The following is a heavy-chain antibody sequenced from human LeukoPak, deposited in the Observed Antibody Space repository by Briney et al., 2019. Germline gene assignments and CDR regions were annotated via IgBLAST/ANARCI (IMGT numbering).Heavy chain of an antibody. D-gene: IGHD6-13*01. CDR1: GGSFSGYY. CDR3: ARKGLAAAGTRTSYNWFDS. CDR2: INHSGST. J-gene: IGHJ5*01. Sequence: SETLSLTCAVYGGSFSGYYWSWIRQPPGKGLEWIGEINHSGSTNYNPSLKSRVTISVDTSKNQFSLKLSSVTAADTAVYYCARKGLAAAGTRTSYNWFDSWGQGTLVTVSS. V-gene: IGHV4-34*01.